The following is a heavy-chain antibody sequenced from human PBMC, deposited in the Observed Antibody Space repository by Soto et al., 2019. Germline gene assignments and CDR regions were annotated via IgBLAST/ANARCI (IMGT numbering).Heavy chain of an antibody. Sequence: SXTLSLTCTVSGGSISSYYWSWIRQPPGKGLEWIGYIYYSGSTNYNPSLKSRVTISVDTSKNQFSLKLSSVTAADTAVYYCAREWHDFWSGYHRDYYYMDVWGKGTTVTVSS. CDR2: IYYSGST. J-gene: IGHJ6*03. CDR1: GGSISSYY. V-gene: IGHV4-59*01. D-gene: IGHD3-3*01. CDR3: AREWHDFWSGYHRDYYYMDV.